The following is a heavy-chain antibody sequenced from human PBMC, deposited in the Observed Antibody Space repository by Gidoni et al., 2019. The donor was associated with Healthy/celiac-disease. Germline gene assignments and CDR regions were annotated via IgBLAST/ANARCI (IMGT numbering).Heavy chain of an antibody. CDR3: ARDAYYDFWSGDYNY. D-gene: IGHD3-3*01. V-gene: IGHV1-18*04. Sequence: QVQLVQSGAEGKKPGASVKVSCKAPGYTFTSYGISWVRQAPGQGLEWMGWSSAYNGNTNYAQKLQGRVTMTTDTSTSTAYMELRSLRADDTAVYYCARDAYYDFWSGDYNYWGQGTLVTVSS. CDR2: SSAYNGNT. J-gene: IGHJ4*02. CDR1: GYTFTSYG.